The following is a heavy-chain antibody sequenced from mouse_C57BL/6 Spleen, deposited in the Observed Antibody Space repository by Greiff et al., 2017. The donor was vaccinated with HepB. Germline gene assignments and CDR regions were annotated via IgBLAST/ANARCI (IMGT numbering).Heavy chain of an antibody. Sequence: EVQLQQSGTVLARPGASVKMSCKTSGYTFTSYWMHWVKQRPGQGLEWIGAIYPGNSDTSYNQKFKGKAKLTAVTSASTAYMELSSLTNEDSAVYYCTRCYGSSYWYFDFWGTGTTVTVSS. V-gene: IGHV1-5*01. J-gene: IGHJ1*03. CDR3: TRCYGSSYWYFDF. D-gene: IGHD1-1*01. CDR2: IYPGNSDT. CDR1: GYTFTSYW.